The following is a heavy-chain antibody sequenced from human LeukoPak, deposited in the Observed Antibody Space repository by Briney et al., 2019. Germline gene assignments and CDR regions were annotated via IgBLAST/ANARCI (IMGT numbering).Heavy chain of an antibody. CDR3: AREGTMIVENFDY. CDR1: GGTFSSYA. D-gene: IGHD3-22*01. CDR2: IIPILGIA. V-gene: IGHV1-69*04. J-gene: IGHJ4*02. Sequence: SVKVSCKASGGTFSSYAISWVRQAPGQGLEWMGRIIPILGIANYAQKFQGRVTITADKSTSTAYMELSSLRSEDTAVYYCAREGTMIVENFDYWGQGTLVTVSS.